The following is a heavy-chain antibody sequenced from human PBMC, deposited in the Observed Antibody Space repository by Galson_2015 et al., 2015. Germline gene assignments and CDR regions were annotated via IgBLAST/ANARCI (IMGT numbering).Heavy chain of an antibody. V-gene: IGHV3-21*01. CDR1: GFTFSRYT. Sequence: SLRLSCAASGFTFSRYTMNWVRQAPGKGLEWVSSISRSADYIYYADSVKGRFTVSRDNAKNSLYLQMNSLRAEDTAIYYCARDDDSSGWGHYGMDVWGQGTTVIVSS. J-gene: IGHJ6*02. CDR3: ARDDDSSGWGHYGMDV. D-gene: IGHD6-19*01. CDR2: ISRSADYI.